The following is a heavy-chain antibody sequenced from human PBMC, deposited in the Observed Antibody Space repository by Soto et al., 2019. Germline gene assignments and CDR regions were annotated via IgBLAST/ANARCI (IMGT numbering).Heavy chain of an antibody. CDR1: GYSFTSHG. V-gene: IGHV1-18*01. D-gene: IGHD3-10*01. CDR2: ISANSGDT. CDR3: ASMVRGSNIDYYPYIDV. J-gene: IGHJ6*03. Sequence: QVQLVQSGAEVKKPGASVKVSCKASGYSFTSHGISWVRQAPGQGLEWMGWISANSGDTNYAQKLQGRVTMTTDPSTSTAYLELRSLRSEDTAVYYCASMVRGSNIDYYPYIDVWGKGTTVTVSS.